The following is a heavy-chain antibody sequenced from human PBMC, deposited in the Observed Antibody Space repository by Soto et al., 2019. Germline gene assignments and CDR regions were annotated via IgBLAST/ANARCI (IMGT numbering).Heavy chain of an antibody. CDR1: GFTFSNYG. CDR2: ISYDGSSK. J-gene: IGHJ6*02. D-gene: IGHD1-1*01. CDR3: AKDRSAGNYFYYGMDV. V-gene: IGHV3-30*18. Sequence: QVQLVESGGGVVQPGRSLRLSCAASGFTFSNYGIHWVRQAPGKGLEWVAVISYDGSSKDYADSVKGRFTISRDNSKNTLYLQMNSLTIEDTAVYYCAKDRSAGNYFYYGMDVWGQGTTVTVSS.